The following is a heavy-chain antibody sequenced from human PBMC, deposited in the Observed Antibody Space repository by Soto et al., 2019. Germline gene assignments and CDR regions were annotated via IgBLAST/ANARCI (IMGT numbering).Heavy chain of an antibody. V-gene: IGHV3-23*01. CDR3: SKDRSNASPGSFEL. D-gene: IGHD3-16*01. Sequence: EVQLLESGGGLVQPGGSLRLSCAASGFTFSTYAMSWVRQAPGKGLEWVSGISGSGGSTFYAVSVKGRFTISRDNSKNTQYLQMNSLRAENTGLYYGSKDRSNASPGSFELWGRGTLGTVSS. CDR1: GFTFSTYA. CDR2: ISGSGGST. J-gene: IGHJ2*01.